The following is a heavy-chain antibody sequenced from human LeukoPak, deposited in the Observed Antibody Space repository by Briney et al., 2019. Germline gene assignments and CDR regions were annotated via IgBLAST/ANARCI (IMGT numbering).Heavy chain of an antibody. V-gene: IGHV3-23*01. CDR2: ISGSGGST. J-gene: IGHJ4*02. CDR3: AKVSSGTYYGYYFDN. CDR1: GFTFSSYV. Sequence: GGSLRLSCAASGFTFSSYVMEWFRQAPGKGLEWVSAISGSGGSTYYADSVKGRFTSSRDNSKNTLYLQMNSLRAEDTAVYYCAKVSSGTYYGYYFDNWGQGTLVTVSS. D-gene: IGHD1-26*01.